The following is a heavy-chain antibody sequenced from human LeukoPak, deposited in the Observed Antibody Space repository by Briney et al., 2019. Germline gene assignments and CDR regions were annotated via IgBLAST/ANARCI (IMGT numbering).Heavy chain of an antibody. J-gene: IGHJ6*02. CDR1: GFTVSSNY. D-gene: IGHD2-2*01. V-gene: IGHV3-53*01. Sequence: GGSLRLSCAASGFTVSSNYMSWVRQAPGKGLEWVSVIYSGGSTYYADSVKGRFTISRDNSKNTLYLQMNSLSAEDTAVYYCARDRPLVEGGGMDVWGQGTTVTVSS. CDR3: ARDRPLVEGGGMDV. CDR2: IYSGGST.